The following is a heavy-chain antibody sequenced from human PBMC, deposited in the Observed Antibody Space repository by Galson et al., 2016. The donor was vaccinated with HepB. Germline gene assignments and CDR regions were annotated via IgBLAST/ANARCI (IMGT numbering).Heavy chain of an antibody. CDR1: GFTFSNYG. Sequence: SLRLSCAGSGFTFSNYGMHWVRQAPGKGLEWVALISHDETDKFYGDSVKGRFTISRDNSKNTLSLQMNSLRVEDMAVYYCTKDPDRGDGMDVWGQGTTVTVSS. CDR2: ISHDETDK. D-gene: IGHD3-22*01. J-gene: IGHJ6*02. V-gene: IGHV3-30*18. CDR3: TKDPDRGDGMDV.